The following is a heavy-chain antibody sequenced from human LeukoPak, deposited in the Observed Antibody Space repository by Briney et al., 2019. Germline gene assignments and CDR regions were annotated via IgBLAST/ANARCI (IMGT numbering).Heavy chain of an antibody. D-gene: IGHD2-15*01. CDR2: IKSKVNSYAA. J-gene: IGHJ4*02. CDR1: GFTFSDSL. CDR3: ARQDCSGGSCSYVDC. V-gene: IGHV3-73*01. Sequence: PGGSLTLSCAASGFTFSDSLMHWVRQGPGKGLEWVGRIKSKVNSYAAAYSASVEGRFTISRDDSTNTAFLQMSTLKAEDTAVYYCARQDCSGGSCSYVDCWGQGTLVTVSS.